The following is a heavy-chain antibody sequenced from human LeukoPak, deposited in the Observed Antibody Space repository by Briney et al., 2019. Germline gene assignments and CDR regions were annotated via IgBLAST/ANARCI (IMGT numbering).Heavy chain of an antibody. CDR2: IYPGDSDT. D-gene: IGHD6-13*01. J-gene: IGHJ3*02. V-gene: IGHV5-51*01. CDR3: ARPSIAAAGEEDAFDI. Sequence: GESLKISCKGSGYSFTSYWIGWVRQMPGKGLEWMGVIYPGDSDTRYSPSFQGQVTISADKSISTAYLQWSSLKASDTAMYYCARPSIAAAGEEDAFDIWGQGTMVTVSS. CDR1: GYSFTSYW.